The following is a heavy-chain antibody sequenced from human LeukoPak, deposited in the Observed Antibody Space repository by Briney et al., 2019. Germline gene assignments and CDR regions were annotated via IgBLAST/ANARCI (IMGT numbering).Heavy chain of an antibody. D-gene: IGHD3-3*01. J-gene: IGHJ4*02. V-gene: IGHV4-34*01. CDR3: ARLRFLEWLLPEYYFDY. CDR1: GGSFSGYF. Sequence: SETLSLTCAVYGGSFSGYFWSWIRQPPGKGLEWIGEINHSGRTNYNPSLKSRVTISVDTSKNQFSLKLSSVTAADTAVYYCARLRFLEWLLPEYYFDYWGQGTLVTVSS. CDR2: INHSGRT.